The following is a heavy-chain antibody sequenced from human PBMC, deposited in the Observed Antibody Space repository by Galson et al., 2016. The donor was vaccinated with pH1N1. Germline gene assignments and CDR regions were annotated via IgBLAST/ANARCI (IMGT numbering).Heavy chain of an antibody. V-gene: IGHV2-5*02. CDR3: AHRERMITNAFEF. CDR1: GFSISSSGMG. J-gene: IGHJ3*01. CDR2: IYCDDDK. D-gene: IGHD3-16*01. Sequence: PALVKPTQTLTLTCTFSGFSISSSGMGVGWIRQPPGKALEWLAVIYCDDDKRYSPSLKSRLTITKDTSKNHVVLTMTNMDPMDTATYYCAHRERMITNAFEFWGQGTMVTVSS.